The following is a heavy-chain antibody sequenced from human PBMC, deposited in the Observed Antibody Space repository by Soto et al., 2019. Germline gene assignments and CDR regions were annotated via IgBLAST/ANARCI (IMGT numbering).Heavy chain of an antibody. D-gene: IGHD6-13*01. CDR2: MSSSSNYI. CDR3: ARVHAAAGIDAFDI. V-gene: IGHV3-21*01. Sequence: GGSQRLSCAASGFTFSSYSMNWVRQAPGKGLEWVSSMSSSSNYIYYADSVKGRFTISRDNAKNSLYLQMNSLRAEDTAVYYCARVHAAAGIDAFDIWGQGTMVTVSS. CDR1: GFTFSSYS. J-gene: IGHJ3*02.